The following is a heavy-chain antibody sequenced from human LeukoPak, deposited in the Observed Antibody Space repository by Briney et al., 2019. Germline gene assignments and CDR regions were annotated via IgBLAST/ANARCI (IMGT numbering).Heavy chain of an antibody. CDR1: GFTFDDYA. V-gene: IGHV3-43D*03. CDR2: ISWDGGST. J-gene: IGHJ5*02. D-gene: IGHD3-10*01. CDR3: ARGPWFDP. Sequence: GGSLRLSCAASGFTFDDYAMHWVRQAPGKGLEWVSLISWDGGSTYYADPVKGRFTISRDNSKNSLYLQMNSLIAEDTALYYCARGPWFDPWGQGTLVSVSS.